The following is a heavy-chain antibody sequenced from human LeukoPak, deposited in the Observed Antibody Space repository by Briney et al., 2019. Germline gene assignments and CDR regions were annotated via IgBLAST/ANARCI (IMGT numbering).Heavy chain of an antibody. Sequence: SETLSLTCTVSGGSTSSYYWSWIRQPPGKGLEWIGYIYYSGSTNYNPSLKSRVTISVDTSKNQFSLKLSSVTAADTAVYYCARESKPGQRSFDYWGQGTLVTVSS. J-gene: IGHJ4*02. D-gene: IGHD3-10*01. CDR3: ARESKPGQRSFDY. V-gene: IGHV4-59*01. CDR2: IYYSGST. CDR1: GGSTSSYY.